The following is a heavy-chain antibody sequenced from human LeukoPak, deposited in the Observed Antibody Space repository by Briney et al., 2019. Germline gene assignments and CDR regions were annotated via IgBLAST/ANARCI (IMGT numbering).Heavy chain of an antibody. Sequence: PGGSLRLSCAASGFTFSSYEMNWVRQAPGKGLEWVSYISSSGSTIYYADSVKGRFTISRDNAKSSLYLQMNSLRAEDTAVYYCARELGILKYYYYGMDVWGQGTTVTVSS. CDR1: GFTFSSYE. CDR3: ARELGILKYYYYGMDV. CDR2: ISSSGSTI. V-gene: IGHV3-48*03. J-gene: IGHJ6*02. D-gene: IGHD7-27*01.